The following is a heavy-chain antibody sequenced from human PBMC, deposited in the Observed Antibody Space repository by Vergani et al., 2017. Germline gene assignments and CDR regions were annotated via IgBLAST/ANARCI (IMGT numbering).Heavy chain of an antibody. CDR1: GFSFRNAW. V-gene: IGHV3-15*07. D-gene: IGHD2-15*01. J-gene: IGHJ6*02. Sequence: EVQLVESGGGIVKPGGPLRLPFVASGFSFRNAWMNWVRRTPGKGLEWVGRIKSTFDRGTTDYAAAVKGRFTISRDDSRNTLFLQMNGLKTEDIGVYYCTTDPRYCSDGSCYWLRDHHYYGMDVWGQGTTVTVSS. CDR3: TTDPRYCSDGSCYWLRDHHYYGMDV. CDR2: IKSTFDRGTT.